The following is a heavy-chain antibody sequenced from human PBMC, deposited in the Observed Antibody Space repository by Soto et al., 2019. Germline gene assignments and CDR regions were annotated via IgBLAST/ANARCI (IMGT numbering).Heavy chain of an antibody. Sequence: QAQLVQSGAEVKRPGASVNVSCKASGFPFGSDFYHWVRQAPGQGLQWMGVITPTDVSRSHPQDFQGRLTMTRDTSTSTVYMRLSSLTSDDTAVYYCAREAPTYCTHGVCSFDDWGQGTVVTVSS. CDR3: AREAPTYCTHGVCSFDD. V-gene: IGHV1-46*01. D-gene: IGHD2-8*01. CDR2: ITPTDVSR. CDR1: GFPFGSDF. J-gene: IGHJ4*02.